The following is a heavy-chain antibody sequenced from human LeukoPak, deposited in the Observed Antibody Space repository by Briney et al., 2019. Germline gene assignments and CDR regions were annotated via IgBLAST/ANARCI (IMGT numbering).Heavy chain of an antibody. J-gene: IGHJ6*02. Sequence: ASVKVSCKASGYTFTSYDINWVRQATGQGLEWMGWMNPNSGNTGYAQKFQGRVTMTRNTSISTAYMELSSLRSEDTAVYCCARGRLLRFLEWLLDGMDVWGQGTTVTVSS. CDR1: GYTFTSYD. D-gene: IGHD3-3*01. V-gene: IGHV1-8*01. CDR3: ARGRLLRFLEWLLDGMDV. CDR2: MNPNSGNT.